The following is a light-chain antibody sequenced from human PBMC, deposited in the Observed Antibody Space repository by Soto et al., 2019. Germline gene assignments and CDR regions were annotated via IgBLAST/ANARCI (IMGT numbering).Light chain of an antibody. CDR2: GAF. CDR1: QSVSSN. J-gene: IGKJ2*01. V-gene: IGKV3-15*01. CDR3: QQYNNWPPLYT. Sequence: EILMTQSPATLSVSPGERATLSCRASQSVSSNLAWYQQKPGQAPRLLIYGAFIRATAIPARFSGSASGTEFTLTISSLQSEDFAVYYCQQYNNWPPLYTFGQGTKLEIK.